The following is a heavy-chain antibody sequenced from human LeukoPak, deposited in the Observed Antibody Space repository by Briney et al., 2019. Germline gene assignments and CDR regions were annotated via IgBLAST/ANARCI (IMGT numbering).Heavy chain of an antibody. CDR2: IKQDGSET. D-gene: IGHD6-13*01. V-gene: IGHV3-7*05. CDR3: ARDPYSSGWSYGMDV. J-gene: IGHJ6*02. Sequence: GGSLRLSCTASGFTFSNYWMSWVRQTPEKGLEWVANIKQDGSETVYVDSVKGRFTISRDNAQTSLYLQMSSLRAEDTAVYYCARDPYSSGWSYGMDVWGQGTTVTVPS. CDR1: GFTFSNYW.